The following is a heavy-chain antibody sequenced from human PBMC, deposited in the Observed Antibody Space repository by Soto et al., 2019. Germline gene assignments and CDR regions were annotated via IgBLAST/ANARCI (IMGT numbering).Heavy chain of an antibody. V-gene: IGHV1-69*01. CDR1: GGTFSNYG. D-gene: IGHD3-3*01. Sequence: QVQLVQSGAEVKKPGSSVKVSCKASGGTFSNYGISWVRQAPGQGPEWMGGIIPNFDTANYAQKFQGRVTITADESTSTAYMELSSLRSEDTAVYYCATESDFWSGSRGGMDVWGQGTTVTVSS. J-gene: IGHJ6*02. CDR3: ATESDFWSGSRGGMDV. CDR2: IIPNFDTA.